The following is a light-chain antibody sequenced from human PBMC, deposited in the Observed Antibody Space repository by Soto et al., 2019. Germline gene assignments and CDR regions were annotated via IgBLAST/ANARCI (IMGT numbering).Light chain of an antibody. CDR1: QGIGST. CDR2: GAS. V-gene: IGKV3-15*01. CDR3: QRYNNWPLT. J-gene: IGKJ4*01. Sequence: EIVMTQSPATLSVSPGERATLSCRASQGIGSTLAWYQQKPGQTPRLLIYGASTRATGVPARFSGSGSGTEFALTINSLQSEDFAVYYCQRYNNWPLTFGGGTKVDIK.